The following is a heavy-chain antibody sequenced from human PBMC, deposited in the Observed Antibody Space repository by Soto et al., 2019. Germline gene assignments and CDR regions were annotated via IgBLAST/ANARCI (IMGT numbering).Heavy chain of an antibody. CDR2: IYYSGST. D-gene: IGHD2-2*02. J-gene: IGHJ4*02. CDR3: TRDNDGAQYASSYNDY. CDR1: GGSISSYY. Sequence: PSETLSLTCTVAGGSISSYYWSWIRQPPGKGLEWIGYIYYSGSTNYNPSLKSRVTISVDTSKNQFSLKLSSVTAADTAVYYCTRDNDGAQYASSYNDYWGQGTLVTVSS. V-gene: IGHV4-59*01.